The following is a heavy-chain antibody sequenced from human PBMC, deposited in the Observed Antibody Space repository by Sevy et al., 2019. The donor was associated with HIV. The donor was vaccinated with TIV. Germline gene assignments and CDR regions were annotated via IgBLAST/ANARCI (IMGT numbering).Heavy chain of an antibody. CDR2: INPNSGGT. J-gene: IGHJ4*02. D-gene: IGHD6-19*01. Sequence: ASVKVSCKASGYTFIGHNIHWVRQAPGQGPEWMGWINPNSGGTNYAQKFQGRVTMSRDTSISTAYMELSRLRSDDTAVYFCARVQPSYSNGFYVSYFDYWGQGTLVTVSS. CDR1: GYTFIGHN. V-gene: IGHV1-2*02. CDR3: ARVQPSYSNGFYVSYFDY.